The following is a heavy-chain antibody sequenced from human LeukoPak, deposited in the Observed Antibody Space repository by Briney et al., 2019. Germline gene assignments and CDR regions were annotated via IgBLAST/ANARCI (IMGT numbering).Heavy chain of an antibody. Sequence: ESSETLSLTCAVYGGSFSGYYWSWIRQPPGKGLEWIGEINHSGSTNYNPSLKSRVTISVDTSKNQFSLQLNSVTPEDTAVYYCARENTWLRAFDYWGQGTLVTVSS. CDR3: ARENTWLRAFDY. D-gene: IGHD5-12*01. J-gene: IGHJ4*02. CDR1: GGSFSGYY. CDR2: INHSGST. V-gene: IGHV4-34*01.